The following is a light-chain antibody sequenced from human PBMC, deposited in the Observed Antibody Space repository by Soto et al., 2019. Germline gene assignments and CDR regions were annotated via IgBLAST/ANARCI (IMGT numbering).Light chain of an antibody. Sequence: DIQMTQSPSSLSASVGDRVTITCRASQSISSYLNWYQQKPGKAPKLLIYAASSLQSGLPSRFSGTRSGTDFTLTISSLQPEDFATYYCQQSYSTLPITFGQGTRLEIK. J-gene: IGKJ5*01. CDR1: QSISSY. CDR2: AAS. V-gene: IGKV1-39*01. CDR3: QQSYSTLPIT.